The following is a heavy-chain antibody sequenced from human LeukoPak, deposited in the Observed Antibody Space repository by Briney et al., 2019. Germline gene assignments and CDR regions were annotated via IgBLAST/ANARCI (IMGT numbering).Heavy chain of an antibody. Sequence: SETLSLTCTVSGGSISSGGYYWSWIRQPPGKGLEWIGYIYHSGSTYYNPSLKSRVTISVDTSKNQFSLKLSSVTAADTAVYYCARDRHSEGWFGELLSFDQSDYWGQGTLVTVSS. CDR2: IYHSGST. V-gene: IGHV4-30-2*01. CDR1: GGSISSGGYY. CDR3: ARDRHSEGWFGELLSFDQSDY. D-gene: IGHD3-10*01. J-gene: IGHJ4*02.